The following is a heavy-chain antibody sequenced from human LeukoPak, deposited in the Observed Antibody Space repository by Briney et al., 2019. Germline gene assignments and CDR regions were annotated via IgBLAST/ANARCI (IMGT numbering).Heavy chain of an antibody. V-gene: IGHV1-2*02. CDR3: ARDGEYGTGSYYRGCFDY. CDR1: GYSFTAFY. Sequence: ASVKVSCTASGYSFTAFYIHWVRQARGQGLEWMVWIHPRSGATNYAQKFKGRVTMTRDKSISTAYMDLSSLGSDDTAVYYCARDGEYGTGSYYRGCFDYWCQGILVTVSS. D-gene: IGHD3-10*01. J-gene: IGHJ4*02. CDR2: IHPRSGAT.